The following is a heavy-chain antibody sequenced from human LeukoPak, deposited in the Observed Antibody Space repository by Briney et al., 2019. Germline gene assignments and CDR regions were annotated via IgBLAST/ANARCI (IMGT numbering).Heavy chain of an antibody. CDR1: GGSISSYY. CDR2: IYYSGST. Sequence: SETLSLTCTVSGGSISSYYWSWIRQPPGKGLEWIGYIYYSGSTNYNPSLKSRVTISVDTSKNQFSLKLSSVTAADTAVYYCARRRIGDFDYWGQGTLVTVSS. D-gene: IGHD2-15*01. CDR3: ARRRIGDFDY. J-gene: IGHJ4*02. V-gene: IGHV4-59*08.